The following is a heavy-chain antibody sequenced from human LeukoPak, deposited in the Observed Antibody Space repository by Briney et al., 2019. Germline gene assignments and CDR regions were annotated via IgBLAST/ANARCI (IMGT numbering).Heavy chain of an antibody. D-gene: IGHD2-15*01. CDR1: GGSISSSSDY. CDR2: IYYSGST. CDR3: AREGIVVVVAATA. Sequence: PSETLSLTCTVSGGSISSSSDYWGWIRQPPGKGLEWIGSIYYSGSTYYNPSLKSRVTISVDTSKNQFSLKLSSVTAADTAVYYCAREGIVVVVAATAWGQGTLVTVSS. V-gene: IGHV4-39*07. J-gene: IGHJ5*02.